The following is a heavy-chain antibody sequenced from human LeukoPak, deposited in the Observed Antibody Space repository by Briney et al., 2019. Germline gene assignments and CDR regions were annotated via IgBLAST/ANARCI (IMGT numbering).Heavy chain of an antibody. J-gene: IGHJ6*02. CDR1: GFTFSSYA. Sequence: GGSLRLSCAASGFTFSSYAMSWVRQAPGKGLGWVSAISGNGGSTYYADSVKGRFTISRDNSKNTLYLQMNRLRAEDTAVYYCAKEGDYGDYLRYYYGMDVWGQGTTVTVSS. CDR2: ISGNGGST. V-gene: IGHV3-23*01. D-gene: IGHD4-17*01. CDR3: AKEGDYGDYLRYYYGMDV.